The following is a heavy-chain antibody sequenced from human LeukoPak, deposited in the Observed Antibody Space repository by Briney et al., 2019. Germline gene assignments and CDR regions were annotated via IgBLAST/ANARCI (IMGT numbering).Heavy chain of an antibody. CDR2: IYGDGST. V-gene: IGHV3-53*01. Sequence: GGSLRLSCAASGFTVSATYMSWVRQVPGKGLEWVPIIYGDGSTYYADSVKGRFTISRDKSENTVYLQMNSLRAEDTAVYYCARVGSGPAGADCWGQGTTVTVSS. J-gene: IGHJ4*02. CDR1: GFTVSATY. D-gene: IGHD2-15*01. CDR3: ARVGSGPAGADC.